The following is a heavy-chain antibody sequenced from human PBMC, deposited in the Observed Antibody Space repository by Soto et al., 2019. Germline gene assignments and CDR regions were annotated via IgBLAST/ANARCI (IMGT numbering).Heavy chain of an antibody. V-gene: IGHV1-69*08. CDR2: IIPLLGIA. CDR1: GGTFSSYT. CDR3: AGDPRIPDFYYGMDV. Sequence: QVQLVQSGAEVKKPGSSVKVSCKASGGTFSSYTISWVRQAPGQGLEWMGRIIPLLGIANYAQKFQGRVTITADKSTSTAYMELGSLISEDTGVYYCAGDPRIPDFYYGMDVWGQGTTVTVS. D-gene: IGHD2-21*01. J-gene: IGHJ6*02.